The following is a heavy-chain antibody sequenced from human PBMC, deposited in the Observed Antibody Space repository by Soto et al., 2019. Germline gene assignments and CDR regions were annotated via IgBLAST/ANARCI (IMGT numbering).Heavy chain of an antibody. CDR1: GFTFSSYA. D-gene: IGHD3-22*01. Sequence: GGSLRLSCAASGFTFSSYAMHWVRQAPGKGLEWVAVISYDGSNKYYADSVKGRFTISRDSSKNTLYLQMNSLRAEDTAVYYCAKPYFYDSSGYPTSGYFDYWGQGTLVTVAS. CDR2: ISYDGSNK. CDR3: AKPYFYDSSGYPTSGYFDY. J-gene: IGHJ4*02. V-gene: IGHV3-30-3*02.